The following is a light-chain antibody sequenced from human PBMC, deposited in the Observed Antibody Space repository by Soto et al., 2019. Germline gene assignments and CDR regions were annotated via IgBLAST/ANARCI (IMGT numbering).Light chain of an antibody. CDR1: TNDVGGYNY. J-gene: IGLJ1*01. V-gene: IGLV2-11*01. CDR3: CSYAGSYSYV. Sequence: QSALTQPRSVSGSPGQSVTISCTGTTNDVGGYNYVSWYQQHPSKAPKLMIYDVTKRPSGVPDRFSGSKSGNTASLTISGLQAEDEADYYCCSYAGSYSYVFGTGTKVTVL. CDR2: DVT.